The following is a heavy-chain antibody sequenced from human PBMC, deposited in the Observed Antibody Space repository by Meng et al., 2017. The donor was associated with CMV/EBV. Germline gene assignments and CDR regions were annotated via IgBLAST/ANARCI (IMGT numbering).Heavy chain of an antibody. J-gene: IGHJ5*02. V-gene: IGHV1-18*01. CDR1: GYTFTRYG. CDR3: ARVGGWNWFDP. CDR2: ISAYNGNT. Sequence: VQLVPSGTEVEEAGASRKISFNASGYTFTRYGISWVRQAPGPGLEWMGWISAYNGNTNYAQKLQGRVTMTTDTSTSTAYMELRSLRSDDTAVYYCARVGGWNWFDPWGQGTLVTVSS. D-gene: IGHD4-23*01.